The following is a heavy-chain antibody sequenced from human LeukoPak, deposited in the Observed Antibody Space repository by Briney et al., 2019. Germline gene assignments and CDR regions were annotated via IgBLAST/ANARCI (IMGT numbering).Heavy chain of an antibody. J-gene: IGHJ4*02. Sequence: GGSLRLSCAASGFTFSSYAMSWVRQAPGKGLEWVSAISGSGGSTYYADSVKGRFTISRDISKNTLYLQMNSLRAEDTAVYYCAKMSGIAVGYFDYWGQGTLVTVSS. V-gene: IGHV3-23*01. CDR1: GFTFSSYA. CDR3: AKMSGIAVGYFDY. D-gene: IGHD6-19*01. CDR2: ISGSGGST.